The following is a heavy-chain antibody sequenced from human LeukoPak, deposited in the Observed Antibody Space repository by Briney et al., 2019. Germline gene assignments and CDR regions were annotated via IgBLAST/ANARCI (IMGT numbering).Heavy chain of an antibody. CDR2: FDPEDGET. CDR3: ARGLNDFWSGYSGNRYYYYGMDV. J-gene: IGHJ6*02. V-gene: IGHV1-24*01. CDR1: GYTLTELS. Sequence: ASVKVSCKVSGYTLTELSMHWVRQAPGKGLEWMGGFDPEDGETIYAQKFQGRVTMTEDTSTDTAYMELRSLRSDDTAVYYCARGLNDFWSGYSGNRYYYYGMDVWGQGTTVTVSS. D-gene: IGHD3-3*01.